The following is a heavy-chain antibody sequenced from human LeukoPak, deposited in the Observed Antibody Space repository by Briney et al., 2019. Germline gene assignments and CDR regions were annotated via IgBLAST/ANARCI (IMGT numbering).Heavy chain of an antibody. J-gene: IGHJ5*02. D-gene: IGHD2-2*01. V-gene: IGHV4-39*07. CDR2: IYYSGSA. Sequence: SETLSLTCTVSGGSISTSGFYWGWIRQPPGKGLEWIGSIYYSGSAYYNPSLKSRVTISVDTSKNHFSLKLSSVTAADTAVYYCARVVRYCSSTSCYDIVYNWFDPWGQGTLVTVSS. CDR1: GGSISTSGFY. CDR3: ARVVRYCSSTSCYDIVYNWFDP.